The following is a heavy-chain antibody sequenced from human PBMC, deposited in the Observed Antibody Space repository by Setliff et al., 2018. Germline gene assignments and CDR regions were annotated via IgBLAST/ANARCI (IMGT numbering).Heavy chain of an antibody. J-gene: IGHJ4*02. Sequence: SETLSLTCAVSGGSISSSNWWSWVRQPPGKGLEWIGEIYHSGTTNYNPSLKSRVTVSVDKSKNQFSLKLSSVTAADTAVYYCARSYYYDSSGYYTHPDCWGQGTLVTVSS. CDR1: GGSISSSNW. D-gene: IGHD3-22*01. V-gene: IGHV4-4*02. CDR3: ARSYYYDSSGYYTHPDC. CDR2: IYHSGTT.